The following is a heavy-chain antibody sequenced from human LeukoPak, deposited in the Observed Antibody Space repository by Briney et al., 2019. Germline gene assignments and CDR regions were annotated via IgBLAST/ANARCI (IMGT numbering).Heavy chain of an antibody. Sequence: GGSLRLSCAASGFTFSSYAMSWVRQAPGKGLEWVSAISGSGGGTYYADSVKGRFTISRDNSKNTLYLQMNSLRAEDTAVYYCAKPVYDILTGYYNGILDYWGQGTLVTVSS. V-gene: IGHV3-23*01. J-gene: IGHJ4*02. CDR2: ISGSGGGT. CDR3: AKPVYDILTGYYNGILDY. D-gene: IGHD3-9*01. CDR1: GFTFSSYA.